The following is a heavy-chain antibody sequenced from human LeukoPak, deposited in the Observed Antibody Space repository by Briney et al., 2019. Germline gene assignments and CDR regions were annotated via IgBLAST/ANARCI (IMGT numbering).Heavy chain of an antibody. Sequence: GGSLRLSCAASGFTFSSYSMNWVRQAPGKGLEWVSSISSSSSYIYYADSVKGRFTISRDNAQNSLYLQMNSLRAEDTAVYYCARDLARGVIIQNDAFDIWGQGTMVTVSS. CDR3: ARDLARGVIIQNDAFDI. J-gene: IGHJ3*02. CDR2: ISSSSSYI. CDR1: GFTFSSYS. D-gene: IGHD3-10*01. V-gene: IGHV3-21*01.